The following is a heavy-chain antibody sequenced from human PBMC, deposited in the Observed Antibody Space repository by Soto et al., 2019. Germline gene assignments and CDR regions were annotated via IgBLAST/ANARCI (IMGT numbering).Heavy chain of an antibody. J-gene: IGHJ5*02. D-gene: IGHD3-10*01. V-gene: IGHV3-23*01. Sequence: GGPLSLSCAASGLTFSSYAMSWVRQAPGKGLEWVSAISGSGGSTYYADSVKGRFTISRDNSKNTLYLQMNSLRAEDTAVYYCAKIRPKHGLLWFGESHRWGQGTLVTVSP. CDR1: GLTFSSYA. CDR3: AKIRPKHGLLWFGESHR. CDR2: ISGSGGST.